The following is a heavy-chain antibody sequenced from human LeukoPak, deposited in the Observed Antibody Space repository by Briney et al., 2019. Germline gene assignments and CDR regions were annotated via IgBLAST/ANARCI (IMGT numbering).Heavy chain of an antibody. Sequence: PGGSLRLSCAASGFTVSSNYMSWVRQAPGKGLEWVSVIYSGGSTYYADSVKGRFTISRDNSKNTLYLQMNSLRAEDTAVYYCARSDSSGYYRPAGIPPFDYWAREPWSPSPQ. J-gene: IGHJ4*02. D-gene: IGHD3-22*01. CDR3: ARSDSSGYYRPAGIPPFDY. CDR1: GFTVSSNY. V-gene: IGHV3-53*01. CDR2: IYSGGST.